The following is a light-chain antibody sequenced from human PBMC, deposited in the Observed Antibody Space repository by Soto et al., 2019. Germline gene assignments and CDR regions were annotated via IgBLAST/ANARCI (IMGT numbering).Light chain of an antibody. J-gene: IGKJ5*01. V-gene: IGKV1-39*01. CDR1: QSISSY. Sequence: DIQVTQSPSSLSASVGDRVTISCRASQSISSYLNWYQQKPGKAPNPLIYAASSLQSGVPSRFSGSGSGTDFTLTISSLQPEDFATYYCQQSYSTPITFGQGTRLEIK. CDR2: AAS. CDR3: QQSYSTPIT.